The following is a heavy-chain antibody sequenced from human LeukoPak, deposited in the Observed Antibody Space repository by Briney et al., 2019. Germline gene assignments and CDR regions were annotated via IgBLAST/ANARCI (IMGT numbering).Heavy chain of an antibody. CDR3: ARHPFATPFDY. J-gene: IGHJ4*02. CDR2: AYYSGHT. V-gene: IGHV4-59*08. Sequence: SETLSLTCTVSGGSISDNYWSWIRQPPGKGLEWIGYAYYSGHTNYNSSLKSRVTMSLDTSKSQFSLRLSSVTVADTAVYFCARHPFATPFDYWGPGTLVTVSS. CDR1: GGSISDNY. D-gene: IGHD2-15*01.